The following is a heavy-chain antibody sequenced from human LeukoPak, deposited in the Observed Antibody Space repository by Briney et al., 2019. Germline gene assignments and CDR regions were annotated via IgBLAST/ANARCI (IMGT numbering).Heavy chain of an antibody. CDR2: IYPGDSDT. V-gene: IGHV5-51*01. CDR1: GYTFTSYW. CDR3: TRRYSGTHNDY. Sequence: GESLKISCKGSGYTFTSYWIGWVRQMPGKGLGWMGIIYPGDSDTRYSPSFQGQVTISADKSTSTAYLQWSSLNASDTAMYYCTRRYSGTHNDYWGQGTLVTVSS. D-gene: IGHD1-26*01. J-gene: IGHJ4*02.